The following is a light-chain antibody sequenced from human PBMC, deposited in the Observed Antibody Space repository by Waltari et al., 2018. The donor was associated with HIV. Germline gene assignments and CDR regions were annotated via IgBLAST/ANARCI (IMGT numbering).Light chain of an antibody. Sequence: EIVLTQSPATLSLSPGERATLSCRASQSVSSYLAWYQQKPGQAPRHLIYDASNRATGIPARFSGSGSGTDVTLTISSLEPEDFAVYYCQQRSNWPITFGQGTRLEIK. CDR3: QQRSNWPIT. J-gene: IGKJ5*01. CDR1: QSVSSY. V-gene: IGKV3-11*01. CDR2: DAS.